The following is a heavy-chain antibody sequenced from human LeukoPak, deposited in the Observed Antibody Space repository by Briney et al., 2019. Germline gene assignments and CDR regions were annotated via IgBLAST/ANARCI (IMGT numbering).Heavy chain of an antibody. CDR1: GFTFNNYA. CDR2: IGGSGGTT. D-gene: IGHD3-10*01. CDR3: AKAGSGYYYYGSGSYYKDYYYMDV. J-gene: IGHJ6*03. V-gene: IGHV3-23*01. Sequence: GGSLRLSCAASGFTFNNYAMNWVRQAPGKGLEWVSSIGGSGGTTYYADSVKGRFTISRDNSKNTLYLQMNSLRAEDTAVYYCAKAGSGYYYYGSGSYYKDYYYMDVWGKGTTVTVSS.